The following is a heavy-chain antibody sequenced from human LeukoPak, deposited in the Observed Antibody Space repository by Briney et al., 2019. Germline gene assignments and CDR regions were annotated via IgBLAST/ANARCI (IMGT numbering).Heavy chain of an antibody. CDR2: IIPIFGTA. D-gene: IGHD3-3*01. CDR1: GGTFSSYA. J-gene: IGHJ5*02. V-gene: IGHV1-69*05. Sequence: ASVKVSCKASGGTFSSYAISWVRQAPGQGLEWMGGIIPIFGTANYAQKFQGRVTITTDESTSTAYMELSSLRSEDTAVYYCARGDYDFWSGYYNWFDPWGQGALVTVSS. CDR3: ARGDYDFWSGYYNWFDP.